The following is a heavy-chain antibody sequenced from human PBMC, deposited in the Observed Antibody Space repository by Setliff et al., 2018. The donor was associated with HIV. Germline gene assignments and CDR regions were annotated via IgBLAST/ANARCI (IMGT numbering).Heavy chain of an antibody. J-gene: IGHJ6*02. V-gene: IGHV3-72*01. D-gene: IGHD5-18*01. CDR1: GFTFSDHY. CDR3: TRAGYGHGFDI. CDR2: IANKADSHTI. Sequence: PGESLKISCAASGFTFSDHYMDWVRQSPGKGLEWVGRIANKADSHTIQYAASVQGRFTISRDDSKNSLYLQMSNLQAEDTALYYCTRAGYGHGFDIWGQVTTVTVSS.